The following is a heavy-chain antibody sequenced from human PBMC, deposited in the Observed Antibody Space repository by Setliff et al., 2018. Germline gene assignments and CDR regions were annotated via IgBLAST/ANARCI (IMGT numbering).Heavy chain of an antibody. V-gene: IGHV4-61*09. CDR2: IYTSGST. J-gene: IGHJ5*02. D-gene: IGHD3-3*01. CDR1: GGSISSGSYY. CDR3: ARGRGLEWLPESWFDP. Sequence: PSETLSLTCTVSGGSISSGSYYWSWIRQPAGKGLEWIGHIYTSGSTNYNPSLKSRVTISLDTSKNHFSLTLTSVTAADTAVYYCARGRGLEWLPESWFDPWGQGTLVTVS.